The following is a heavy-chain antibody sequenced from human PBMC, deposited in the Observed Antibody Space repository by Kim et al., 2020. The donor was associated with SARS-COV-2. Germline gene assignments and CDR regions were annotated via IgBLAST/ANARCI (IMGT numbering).Heavy chain of an antibody. D-gene: IGHD6-13*01. Sequence: ADSVKGRFTISRDNAKNSLYLQMNSLRAEDTAVYYCASQSGIAAAGVSDYWGQGTLVTVSS. V-gene: IGHV3-21*01. CDR3: ASQSGIAAAGVSDY. J-gene: IGHJ4*02.